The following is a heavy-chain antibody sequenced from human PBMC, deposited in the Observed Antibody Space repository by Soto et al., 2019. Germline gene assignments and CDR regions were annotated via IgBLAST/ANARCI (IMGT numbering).Heavy chain of an antibody. CDR2: VWYDGST. CDR1: GGSISSSSYY. CDR3: ARRYGDCFDY. V-gene: IGHV4-61*05. Sequence: SETLSLTCTVSGGSISSSSYYWGWIRQPPGKGLEWIGYVWYDGSTNYNPSLKSRVTISLDTSKNQFSLKLSSVTAADTAVYYCARRYGDCFDYWGQGTLVTVSS. J-gene: IGHJ4*02. D-gene: IGHD4-17*01.